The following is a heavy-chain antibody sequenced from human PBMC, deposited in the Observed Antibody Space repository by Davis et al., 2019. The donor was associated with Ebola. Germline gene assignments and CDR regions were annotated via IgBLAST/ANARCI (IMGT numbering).Heavy chain of an antibody. CDR1: GDSVSRHY. J-gene: IGHJ4*02. Sequence: MPSETLSLTCTVSGDSVSRHYGSWIRQPPGKGLEWIGSIYNSGSSYYNPSVKSRVTISVDTSKNQFSLKLSSVTAADTAVYYCARLRIAAAVHFDYWGQGTLVTVSS. D-gene: IGHD6-13*01. CDR3: ARLRIAAAVHFDY. V-gene: IGHV4-4*08. CDR2: IYNSGSS.